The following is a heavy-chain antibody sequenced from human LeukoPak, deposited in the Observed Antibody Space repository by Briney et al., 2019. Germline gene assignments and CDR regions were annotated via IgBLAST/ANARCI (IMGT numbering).Heavy chain of an antibody. D-gene: IGHD3-10*01. CDR2: ISSSSSTI. Sequence: GGSLRLFCAASGFIFSSYSMNWVRQAAGKRMEWVSYISSSSSTIYYAYSVKARFTISRDNAKNSLYLQMNSLRSEDTAVYYCARLTGAESVWFGDYSGQGTLVTVSS. CDR3: ARLTGAESVWFGDY. CDR1: GFIFSSYS. J-gene: IGHJ4*02. V-gene: IGHV3-48*04.